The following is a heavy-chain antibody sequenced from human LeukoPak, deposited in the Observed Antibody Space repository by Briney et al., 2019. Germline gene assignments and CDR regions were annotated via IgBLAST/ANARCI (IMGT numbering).Heavy chain of an antibody. CDR3: ARGLWGEYYFDY. CDR2: IYYSGST. D-gene: IGHD3-16*01. V-gene: IGHV4-31*03. Sequence: SQTLSLTCTVSGGSISSGGYYWSWIRQHPGKGLEWIGYIYYSGSTYYNPSLKSRVTISVDTPKNQFSLKLSSVTAADTAVYYCARGLWGEYYFDYWGQGTLVTVSS. CDR1: GGSISSGGYY. J-gene: IGHJ4*02.